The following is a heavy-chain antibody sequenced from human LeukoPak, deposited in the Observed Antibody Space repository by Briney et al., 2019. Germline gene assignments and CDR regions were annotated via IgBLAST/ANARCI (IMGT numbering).Heavy chain of an antibody. J-gene: IGHJ4*02. Sequence: PGGTLRLSCAASGFTFSSYWMSWVRQAPGKGLEWVANIKQDGSEKYYVDSVKGRFTISRDNAKNSLYLQMNSLRAEDTAVYYCARDTSTVTTVSGGEELDYWGQGTLVTVSS. CDR3: ARDTSTVTTVSGGEELDY. CDR2: IKQDGSEK. V-gene: IGHV3-7*01. D-gene: IGHD4-17*01. CDR1: GFTFSSYW.